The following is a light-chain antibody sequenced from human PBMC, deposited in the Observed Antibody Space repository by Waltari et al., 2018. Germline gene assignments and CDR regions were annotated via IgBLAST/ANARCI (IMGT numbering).Light chain of an antibody. CDR1: HSISEY. Sequence: EIVLIQSPAILSLSPGERATLSCRATHSISEYLAWYQQKPGQPPRLLIHDASTSAYGVPARFSGSGFGTDFTLTISNLEPEDSAVYYCQQRIDWPPVSFGGGTKVEIK. J-gene: IGKJ4*01. CDR2: DAS. V-gene: IGKV3-11*01. CDR3: QQRIDWPPVS.